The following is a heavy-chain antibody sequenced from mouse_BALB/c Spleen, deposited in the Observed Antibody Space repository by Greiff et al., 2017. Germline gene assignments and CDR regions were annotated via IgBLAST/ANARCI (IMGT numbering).Heavy chain of an antibody. CDR3: ASGEYGNSFAY. V-gene: IGHV14-3*02. J-gene: IGHJ3*01. Sequence: EVHLVESGAELVKPGASVKLSCTASGFNIKDTYMHWVKQRPEQGLEWIGRIDPANGNTKYDPKFQGKATITADTSSNTAYLQLSSLTSEDTAVYYCASGEYGNSFAYWGQGTLVTVSA. CDR2: IDPANGNT. D-gene: IGHD2-10*02. CDR1: GFNIKDTY.